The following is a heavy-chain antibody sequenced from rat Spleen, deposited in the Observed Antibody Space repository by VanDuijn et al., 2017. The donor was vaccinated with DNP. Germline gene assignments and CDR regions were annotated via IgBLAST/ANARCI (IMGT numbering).Heavy chain of an antibody. CDR3: ARWEGDYFDY. D-gene: IGHD1-11*01. CDR1: GFTLSDYY. Sequence: EVQLVESGGGSVQPGRSLNLSCAASGFTLSDYYMAWVRQAPTEGLECVAYISYHGGNAYYGDSVKGRFTISRDNTKSTLYLQMNSLTSEDMATYYCARWEGDYFDYWGQGVMVTVSS. V-gene: IGHV5-22*01. J-gene: IGHJ2*01. CDR2: ISYHGGNA.